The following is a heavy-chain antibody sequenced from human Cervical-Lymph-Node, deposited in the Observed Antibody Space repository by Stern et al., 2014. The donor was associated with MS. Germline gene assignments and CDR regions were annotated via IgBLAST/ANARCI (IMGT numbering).Heavy chain of an antibody. CDR2: VSPNSGNT. V-gene: IGHV1-8*01. Sequence: VQLVESGAEVKKPGASVKVSCKASGYTFTSYDINWVRQATGQGLEWMGWVSPNSGNTDYAQKFQERVTMTRKTAISTAYMELSNLRSNDTAVYFCARGLGGRILSNYFDPWGQGTLVTVSS. CDR1: GYTFTSYD. D-gene: IGHD1-26*01. J-gene: IGHJ5*02. CDR3: ARGLGGRILSNYFDP.